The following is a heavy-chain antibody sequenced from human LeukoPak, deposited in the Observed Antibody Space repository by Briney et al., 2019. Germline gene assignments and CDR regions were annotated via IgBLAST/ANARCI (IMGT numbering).Heavy chain of an antibody. CDR1: GFTFSSYW. J-gene: IGHJ4*02. CDR3: ANLYCSSTSCHTPFDY. D-gene: IGHD2-2*02. CDR2: INSDGSST. Sequence: GGSLRLSCAASGFTFSSYWMHWVRQAPGKGLVWVSRINSDGSSTSYADSVKGRFTISRDNAKNTLYLQMNSLRAEDTAVYYCANLYCSSTSCHTPFDYWGQGTLVTVSS. V-gene: IGHV3-74*01.